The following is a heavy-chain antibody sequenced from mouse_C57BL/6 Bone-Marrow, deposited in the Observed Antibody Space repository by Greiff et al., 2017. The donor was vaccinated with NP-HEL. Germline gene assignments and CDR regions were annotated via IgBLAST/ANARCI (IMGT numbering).Heavy chain of an antibody. CDR3: ARSIHYDGYYEEEWFAY. J-gene: IGHJ3*01. D-gene: IGHD2-3*01. CDR1: GFNIKDYY. Sequence: EVKLVESGAELVKPGASVKLSCTASGFNIKDYYMHWVKQRTEQGLEWIGRIDPEDGETKYAPKFQGKATITADTSSNTAYLQLSSLTSEDTAVYYCARSIHYDGYYEEEWFAYWGQGTLVTVSA. CDR2: IDPEDGET. V-gene: IGHV14-2*01.